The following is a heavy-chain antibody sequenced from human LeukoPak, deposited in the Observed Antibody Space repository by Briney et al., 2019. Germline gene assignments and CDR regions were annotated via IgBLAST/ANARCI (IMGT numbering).Heavy chain of an antibody. V-gene: IGHV4-4*02. J-gene: IGHJ3*02. CDR3: AREGTATTLDAFDI. CDR1: GGSISSSNW. D-gene: IGHD4-17*01. Sequence: SETLSLTCAVSGGSISSSNWWSWVRQPPGKGLEWIGEIYHSGSTNYNPSLKSRVTISVDKSKNQFSLKLSSVTAADTAVYYCAREGTATTLDAFDIWGQGTMVTVSS. CDR2: IYHSGST.